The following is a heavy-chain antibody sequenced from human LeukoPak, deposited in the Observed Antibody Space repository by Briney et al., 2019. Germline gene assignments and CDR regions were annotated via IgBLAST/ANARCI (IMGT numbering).Heavy chain of an antibody. Sequence: NPSETLSLTCAVYGGSFSGYYWSWIRQPPGKGLEWIGEINHSGSTNYNPSLKSRVTISVDTSKNQFSLKLSSVTAADTAVYYCARRAAAGTIWFDPWGQGTLVTVSS. D-gene: IGHD6-13*01. CDR1: GGSFSGYY. CDR2: INHSGST. CDR3: ARRAAAGTIWFDP. J-gene: IGHJ5*02. V-gene: IGHV4-34*01.